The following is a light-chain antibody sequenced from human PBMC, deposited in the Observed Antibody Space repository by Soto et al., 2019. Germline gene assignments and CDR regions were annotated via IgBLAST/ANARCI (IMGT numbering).Light chain of an antibody. CDR2: GAS. V-gene: IGKV3-20*01. CDR3: QQYGSSPRT. CDR1: QSVSSIY. J-gene: IGKJ1*01. Sequence: EIVLTQSPGTLSLSPGERATLSSRASQSVSSIYLGWYQQKPGQAPRLLMYGASSRATGIPERFSGSGSGTDFTLTISRLEPEDFAVYYCQQYGSSPRTFGQGTKVDIK.